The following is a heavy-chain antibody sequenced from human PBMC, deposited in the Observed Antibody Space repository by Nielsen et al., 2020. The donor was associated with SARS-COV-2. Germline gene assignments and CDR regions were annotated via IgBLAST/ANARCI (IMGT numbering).Heavy chain of an antibody. V-gene: IGHV1-69*13. J-gene: IGHJ4*02. CDR2: ITPIFATA. Sequence: SVKVSCKASGGTFSNYGISWVRQAPGQGLEWMGGITPIFATANYAQKFQGRVTITADESTNTAYMEMRSLRSEDTAVYYCARDWGYETTDYYYSYWGQGTLVTVSS. D-gene: IGHD2/OR15-2a*01. CDR1: GGTFSNYG. CDR3: ARDWGYETTDYYYSY.